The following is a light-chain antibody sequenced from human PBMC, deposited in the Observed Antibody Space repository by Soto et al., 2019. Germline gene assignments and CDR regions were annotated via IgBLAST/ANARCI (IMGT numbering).Light chain of an antibody. CDR3: SSYTTSSTLV. V-gene: IGLV2-14*03. Sequence: QSVLTQPASVFGSPGQSITISCTGTSSDVGGYNFVSWYQQHPGKAPKLMIYEVSSRPSGVSNRFSGSKSGNTASLTISGLQPEDVADYYCSSYTTSSTLVFGTGTKVTVL. CDR1: SSDVGGYNF. CDR2: EVS. J-gene: IGLJ1*01.